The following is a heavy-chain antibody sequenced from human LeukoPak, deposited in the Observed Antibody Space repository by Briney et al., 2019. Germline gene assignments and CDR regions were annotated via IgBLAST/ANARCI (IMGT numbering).Heavy chain of an antibody. CDR1: GGSFSGYY. D-gene: IGHD4-23*01. CDR2: INHSGST. V-gene: IGHV4-34*01. CDR3: ARDLPLYYGGNSGGWFDP. J-gene: IGHJ5*02. Sequence: PSETLSLTCAVYGGSFSGYYWSWIRQPPGKGLEWIGEINHSGSTNYNPSLKSRVTISVDTSKNQFSLKLSSVTAADTAVYYCARDLPLYYGGNSGGWFDPWGQGTLVTVSS.